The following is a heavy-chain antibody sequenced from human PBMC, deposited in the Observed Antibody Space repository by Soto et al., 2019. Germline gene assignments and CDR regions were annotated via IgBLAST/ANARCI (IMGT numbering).Heavy chain of an antibody. V-gene: IGHV3-74*01. J-gene: IGHJ4*02. D-gene: IGHD1-1*01. CDR3: ARDLSRNTTPYFDL. CDR2: IYNDGSRT. CDR1: GCAFSSYW. Sequence: EEQLVESGGGLVQPGGSLRLACAASGCAFSSYWMHWVRQTPVKGPVWVSRIYNDGSRTGYADSVNGRFTISRDNANNTLYLQMSMLTVDDTAVYYCARDLSRNTTPYFDLWGQGTLVTVSS.